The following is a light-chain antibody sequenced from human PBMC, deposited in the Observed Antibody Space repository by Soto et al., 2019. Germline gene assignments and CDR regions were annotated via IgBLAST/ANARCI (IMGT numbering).Light chain of an antibody. J-gene: IGKJ1*01. CDR2: WAS. V-gene: IGKV4-1*01. CDR3: QQSYNTPRT. CDR1: QSVLYSSNNKNY. Sequence: DIVMTQSPDSLAVSLGERATINCKSSQSVLYSSNNKNYLAWYQQKPGQSPKVLIYWASTRESGVPDRFSGSGSGTDFTLTISTLQAEDAAVYYCQQSYNTPRTFGQGTKVEIK.